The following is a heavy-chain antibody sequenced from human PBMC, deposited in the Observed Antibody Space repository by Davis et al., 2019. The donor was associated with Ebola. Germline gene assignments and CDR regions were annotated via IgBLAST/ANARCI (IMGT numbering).Heavy chain of an antibody. CDR3: ARARAVAGRGAFGY. CDR1: GGSISSYY. CDR2: INHSGST. D-gene: IGHD6-19*01. V-gene: IGHV4-34*01. J-gene: IGHJ4*02. Sequence: SETLSLTCTVSGGSISSYYWSWIRQPPGKGLEWIGEINHSGSTNYNPSLKSRVTISVDTSKNQFSLKLSSVTAADTAVYYCARARAVAGRGAFGYWGQGTLVTVSS.